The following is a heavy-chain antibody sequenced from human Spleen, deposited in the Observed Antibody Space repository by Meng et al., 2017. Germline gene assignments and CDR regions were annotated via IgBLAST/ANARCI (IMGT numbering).Heavy chain of an antibody. V-gene: IGHV1-18*01. CDR1: GYPLSSDG. Sequence: QGQRVQSGAEVKKPGASVKFSCAASGYPLSSDGSSWVRQAPGQGLEWLGWINTYNGKTDYAQKFQGRITMTTDTFTSTGYMELRNLRSDDTAVYYCATRGNPYLNCWGQGTLVTVSS. J-gene: IGHJ4*02. CDR2: INTYNGKT. CDR3: ATRGNPYLNC.